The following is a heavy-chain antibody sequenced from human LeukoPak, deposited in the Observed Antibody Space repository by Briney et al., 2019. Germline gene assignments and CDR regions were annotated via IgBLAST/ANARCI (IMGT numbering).Heavy chain of an antibody. CDR1: GFAPSNDW. V-gene: IGHV3-74*01. CDR2: ISTDGSMT. J-gene: IGHJ4*02. Sequence: GGSLRLSCASSGFAPSNDWMHWVRQAPGKGLEWVSRISTDGSMTGYTDSVKGRFTIYRDNAKRIPYLEMNNLRVEDTAVYYCASFGQQWLESYWGQGTLVTVSS. D-gene: IGHD6-19*01. CDR3: ASFGQQWLESY.